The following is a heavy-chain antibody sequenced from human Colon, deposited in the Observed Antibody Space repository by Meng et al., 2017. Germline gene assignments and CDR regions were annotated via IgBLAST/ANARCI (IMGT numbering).Heavy chain of an antibody. J-gene: IGHJ5*02. CDR3: ARRGLSGSFSP. Sequence: QVELQQWGGGLWKPSETLSLTFVVYGGSFSDYYWSGIRQPPGMGLEWIGEINHSGSTKYNPSLKSRVTISLDTSKKQFSLRLSSVTAADTAVYYCARRGLSGSFSPWGQGTLVTVSS. CDR2: INHSGST. CDR1: GGSFSDYY. V-gene: IGHV4-34*01. D-gene: IGHD3-10*01.